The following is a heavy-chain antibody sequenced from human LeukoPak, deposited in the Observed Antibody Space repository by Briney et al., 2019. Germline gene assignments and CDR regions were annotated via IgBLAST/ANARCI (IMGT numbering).Heavy chain of an antibody. V-gene: IGHV1-8*01. CDR1: GYTFTRDD. CDR3: ARVSRPSYYYYMDV. J-gene: IGHJ6*03. CDR2: MNPKSGNT. D-gene: IGHD6-6*01. Sequence: GAAVTVSCKASGYTFTRDDINWGRQAPGQGVEWMGWMNPKSGNTVYGQKFQGRVTITRNTSISTAYMELSSLRSEDTAVYYCARVSRPSYYYYMDVWGKGTTVTVSS.